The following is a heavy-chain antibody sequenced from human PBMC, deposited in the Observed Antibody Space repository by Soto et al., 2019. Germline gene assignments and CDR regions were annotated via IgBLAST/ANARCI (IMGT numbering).Heavy chain of an antibody. D-gene: IGHD4-17*01. Sequence: QVQLVQSGAEVKKPGSSVKVSCKASGGTFSNYAISWVRQAPGQGLEWMGGIIPIFGTANYAQKFQGRVTITADESTSTAYMELSSLRSEDTAVYYCASSPTTVTTFNWYFDLWGRGTLVTVSS. CDR3: ASSPTTVTTFNWYFDL. CDR1: GGTFSNYA. V-gene: IGHV1-69*12. J-gene: IGHJ2*01. CDR2: IIPIFGTA.